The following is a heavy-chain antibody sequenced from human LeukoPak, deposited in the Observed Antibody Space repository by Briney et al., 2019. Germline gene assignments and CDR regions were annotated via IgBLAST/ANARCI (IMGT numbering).Heavy chain of an antibody. CDR1: GFTFSNYW. CDR2: IKQDGSER. J-gene: IGHJ4*02. Sequence: GGSLRLSCAASGFTFSNYWMNWVRQAPGKRLEWVANIKQDGSERYYVDSVKGRFTISRDNAKNSLYLQMNSLRAEDTAIYYCARDNGFAYWGQGTLVTVSS. CDR3: ARDNGFAY. V-gene: IGHV3-7*01.